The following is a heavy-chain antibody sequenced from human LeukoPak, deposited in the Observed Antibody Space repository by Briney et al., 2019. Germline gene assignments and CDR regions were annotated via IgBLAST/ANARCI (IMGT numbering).Heavy chain of an antibody. CDR2: IRASGGST. CDR1: GLTFSDYS. D-gene: IGHD2-2*02. CDR3: AKGGYTTNFDY. Sequence: GGSLRLSCAASGLTFSDYSMSWVRQVPGKGLEWVPTIRASGGSTYYADSVKGRFIISRDNSKNMVFLQMNSLRAEDTAVYYCAKGGYTTNFDYWGQGTLVTVSS. V-gene: IGHV3-23*01. J-gene: IGHJ4*02.